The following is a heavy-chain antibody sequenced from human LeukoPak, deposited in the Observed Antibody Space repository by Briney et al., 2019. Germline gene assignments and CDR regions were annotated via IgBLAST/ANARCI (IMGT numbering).Heavy chain of an antibody. V-gene: IGHV4-59*08. CDR1: GGSISSYY. D-gene: IGHD2-15*01. CDR3: ASGVGSLGLPHPYYYGMDV. CDR2: IYYSGST. Sequence: SETLSLTCTVXGGSISSYYWSWIRQPPGKGLEWIGYIYYSGSTNYNPSLKSRVTISVDTSKNQFSLKLSSVTAADTAVYYCASGVGSLGLPHPYYYGMDVWGQGTTVTVSS. J-gene: IGHJ6*02.